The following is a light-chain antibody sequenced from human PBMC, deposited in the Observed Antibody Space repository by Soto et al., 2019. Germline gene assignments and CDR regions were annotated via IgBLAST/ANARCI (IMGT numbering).Light chain of an antibody. V-gene: IGKV1-27*01. CDR1: QGISNY. CDR2: GAF. Sequence: DIQMTQSPSSLSASVGDRGTITGRASQGISNYLAWYQQRPGQVPKLLIYGAFTLQSGVPSRFSGSGSGTDFHLPIRSLQPEDVATYYCQKYNSAPYAFGHGTKREIK. J-gene: IGKJ2*01. CDR3: QKYNSAPYA.